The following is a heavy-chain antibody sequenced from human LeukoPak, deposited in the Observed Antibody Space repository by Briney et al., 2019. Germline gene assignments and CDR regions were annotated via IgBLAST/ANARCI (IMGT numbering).Heavy chain of an antibody. Sequence: GGSLRLSCAASGFTFDGYGMSWVRQAPGKGLEWVSGINWNGGSTGYADSVKGRFTISRDNAKNSLYLQMNSLRVEDTALYYCAILGVVDAFDIWGQGTMVTVSS. CDR1: GFTFDGYG. D-gene: IGHD3-16*01. J-gene: IGHJ3*02. CDR2: INWNGGST. CDR3: AILGVVDAFDI. V-gene: IGHV3-20*04.